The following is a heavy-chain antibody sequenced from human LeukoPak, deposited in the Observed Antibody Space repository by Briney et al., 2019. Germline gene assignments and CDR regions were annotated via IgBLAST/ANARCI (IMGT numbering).Heavy chain of an antibody. CDR3: TGSFGELTFFDY. Sequence: GGSLRLSCAASGFTFSSYWMSWVRQAPGKGLEWVGFIRSKAYGGTTEYAASVKGRFTISRDDSKSIAYLQMNSLKTEDTAVYYCTGSFGELTFFDYWGQGTLVTVSA. J-gene: IGHJ4*02. CDR2: IRSKAYGGTT. V-gene: IGHV3-49*04. D-gene: IGHD3-10*01. CDR1: GFTFSSYW.